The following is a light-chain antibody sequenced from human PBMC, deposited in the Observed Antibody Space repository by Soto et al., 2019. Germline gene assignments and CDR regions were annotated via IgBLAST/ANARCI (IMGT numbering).Light chain of an antibody. CDR1: HSISVW. J-gene: IGKJ1*01. CDR3: QQYNTSSSWK. V-gene: IGKV1-5*03. CDR2: KAS. Sequence: DIQMTQSPSTLSASVGDRVTITCRASHSISVWLAWYQQKPGKAPNLLIYKASSLESGVPSRFSGSGSGTEFTLTISSLQTDDFATYYCQQYNTSSSWKFGQGPKV.